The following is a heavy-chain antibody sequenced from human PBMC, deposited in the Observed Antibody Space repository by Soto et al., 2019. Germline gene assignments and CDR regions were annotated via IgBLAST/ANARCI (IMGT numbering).Heavy chain of an antibody. Sequence: NPSETLSLTCTVSGVSITPYFWSWIRQPAGKAPEWVGHIYASGRTTYNPSLKSRVTMFVSQTQVSLRLTSVTAADTAVYYCARHFDVDPSLDQYYFDLWGRGALVTVSS. CDR1: GVSITPYF. CDR2: IYASGRT. V-gene: IGHV4-4*07. CDR3: ARHFDVDPSLDQYYFDL. D-gene: IGHD3-9*01. J-gene: IGHJ2*01.